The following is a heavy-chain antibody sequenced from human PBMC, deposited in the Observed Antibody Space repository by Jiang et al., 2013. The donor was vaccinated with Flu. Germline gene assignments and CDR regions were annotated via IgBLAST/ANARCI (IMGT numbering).Heavy chain of an antibody. V-gene: IGHV4-39*01. CDR3: ATLKGYDSSGHHYYLDY. Sequence: PGLVKPSETLSLTCTVSGGSISSSSYYWGWIRQPPGKGLEWIGSIYYSGSTYYNPSLKSRVTISVDTSKKQFSLKLSSVTAADRAVYYCATLKGYDSSGHHYYLDYWGQGTLVTVSS. D-gene: IGHD3-22*01. CDR1: GGSISSSSYY. CDR2: IYYSGST. J-gene: IGHJ4*02.